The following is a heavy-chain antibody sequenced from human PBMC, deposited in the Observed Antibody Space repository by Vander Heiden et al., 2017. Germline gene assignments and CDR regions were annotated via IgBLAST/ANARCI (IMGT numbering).Heavy chain of an antibody. J-gene: IGHJ6*02. Sequence: DVQLLESGGGLVHPGGSLRLSCAASGPSFVICSIRWVRRSPGKGLDQASAISGSGGSTYYADSVKGRFTISIDNSKNTLYRQMNSLRAEDTAVYYCAKVSPDIVVVPADYYYYYGMDVWGQGTTVTVSS. V-gene: IGHV3-23*01. CDR3: AKVSPDIVVVPADYYYYYGMDV. CDR1: GPSFVICS. CDR2: ISGSGGST. D-gene: IGHD2-2*01.